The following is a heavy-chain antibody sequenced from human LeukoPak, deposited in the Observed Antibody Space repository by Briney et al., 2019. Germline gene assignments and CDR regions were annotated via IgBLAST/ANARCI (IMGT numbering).Heavy chain of an antibody. D-gene: IGHD3-3*01. V-gene: IGHV5-51*01. CDR3: ARRSYDFWSGYYNYFDY. CDR1: GYSFTSYW. CDR2: IYPGDSDT. J-gene: IGHJ4*02. Sequence: GESLKISCKGSGYSFTSYWIGWVRQMPGKGLEGMGIIYPGDSDTRYSPSFQGQVTISADKSISTAYLQWSSLKASDTAMYYCARRSYDFWSGYYNYFDYWGQGTLVTVSS.